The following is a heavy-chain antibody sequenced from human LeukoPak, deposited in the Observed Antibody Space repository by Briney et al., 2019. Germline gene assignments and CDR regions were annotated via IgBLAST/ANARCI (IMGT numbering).Heavy chain of an antibody. CDR3: AREAEGYCDRQFDY. V-gene: IGHV4-59*01. Sequence: PSETLSLTCTVSGGSISSYYWSWIRQPPGKGLEWIGYIYYSGSTNYNPSLKSRVTISVDTSKNQFSLKLSSVTAADTAVYYCAREAEGYCDRQFDYWGQGTLVTVSS. J-gene: IGHJ4*02. D-gene: IGHD3-22*01. CDR2: IYYSGST. CDR1: GGSISSYY.